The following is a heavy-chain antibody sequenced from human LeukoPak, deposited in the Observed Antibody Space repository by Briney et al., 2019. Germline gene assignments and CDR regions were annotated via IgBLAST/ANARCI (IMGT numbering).Heavy chain of an antibody. CDR3: AKQVMLREVLAWFDT. J-gene: IGHJ5*02. CDR1: GFTFSDFY. V-gene: IGHV3-11*01. D-gene: IGHD3-10*01. Sequence: GGSLRLSCAASGFTFSDFYMSWIRQAPGKGLEWVSYISNNGRTIFYADSVKGRFTISRDNAKNSLYLQMNSLRPEDTAVYYCAKQVMLREVLAWFDTWVLGTMVTDSS. CDR2: ISNNGRTI.